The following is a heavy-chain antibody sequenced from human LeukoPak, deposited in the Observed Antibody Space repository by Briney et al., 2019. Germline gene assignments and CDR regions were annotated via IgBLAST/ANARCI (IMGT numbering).Heavy chain of an antibody. D-gene: IGHD2-2*01. J-gene: IGHJ5*02. V-gene: IGHV3-21*06. Sequence: GGSLRLSCAASGFIFSSYAMSCVRQAPGKGLEWVSSISTSSRYIYYRDSVKGRFTISRDDAKNSLYLQMNSLTVEDTAVYYCARADCSGSTCYLRHSWFDPWGQGTLVTVSS. CDR1: GFIFSSYA. CDR3: ARADCSGSTCYLRHSWFDP. CDR2: ISTSSRYI.